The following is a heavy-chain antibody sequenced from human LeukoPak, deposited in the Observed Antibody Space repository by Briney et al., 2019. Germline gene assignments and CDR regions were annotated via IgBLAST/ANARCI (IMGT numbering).Heavy chain of an antibody. Sequence: PGRSLRLSCAASGFTFSSYAMHWVRQAPGKGLEWVAVISYDGSNKYYADSVKGRFTISRDNSKNTLYLQMNSLRAEDTAVYYCARDHDSAYYDISTGYYMASLFDYWGQGTLVTVSS. CDR2: ISYDGSNK. J-gene: IGHJ4*02. V-gene: IGHV3-30*04. CDR1: GFTFSSYA. D-gene: IGHD3-9*01. CDR3: ARDHDSAYYDISTGYYMASLFDY.